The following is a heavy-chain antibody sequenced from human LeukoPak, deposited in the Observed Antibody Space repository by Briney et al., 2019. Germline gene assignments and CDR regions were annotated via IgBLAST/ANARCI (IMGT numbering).Heavy chain of an antibody. CDR2: IYYSGST. D-gene: IGHD3-22*01. V-gene: IGHV4-59*08. CDR3: ARQEYYYDSSGYPKYFQH. Sequence: SETLSLTCTVSGDSITGYYWSWIRQPPGKGLEWIGYIYYSGSTNYNPSLKSRVTISVDTSKNQFSLKLSSVTAADTAVYYCARQEYYYDSSGYPKYFQHWGQGTLVTVSS. J-gene: IGHJ1*01. CDR1: GDSITGYY.